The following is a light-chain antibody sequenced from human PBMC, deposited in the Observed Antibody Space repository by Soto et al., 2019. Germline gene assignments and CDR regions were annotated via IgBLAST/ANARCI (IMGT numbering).Light chain of an antibody. CDR2: EVS. CDR1: SSDVGAYNY. CDR3: SSYTSSSTLEV. Sequence: QSVLTQPASVSGSPGQSITISCTGTSSDVGAYNYVSWYQQHPGKAPKLMIYEVSNRPSGVSNRFSGSKSGNTASLTISGLQAEDEADYYCSSYTSSSTLEVFGTGTQLTVL. J-gene: IGLJ1*01. V-gene: IGLV2-14*01.